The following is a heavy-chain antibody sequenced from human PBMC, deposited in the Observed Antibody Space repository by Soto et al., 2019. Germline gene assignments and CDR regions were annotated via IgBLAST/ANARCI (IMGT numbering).Heavy chain of an antibody. CDR2: ISAYNGNT. D-gene: IGHD2-2*02. CDR3: ARGQRNIVVVPAAIRSWWFDP. Sequence: ASVEVSCKXSGYTFTSYGISWVRQAPGQGLEWMGWISAYNGNTNYAQKLQGRVTMTTDTSTSTAYMELRSLRSDDTAVYYCARGQRNIVVVPAAIRSWWFDPWGQGTLVTVSS. V-gene: IGHV1-18*01. J-gene: IGHJ5*02. CDR1: GYTFTSYG.